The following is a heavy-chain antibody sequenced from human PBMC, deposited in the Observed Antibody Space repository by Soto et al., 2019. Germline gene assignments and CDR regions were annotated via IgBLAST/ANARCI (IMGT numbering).Heavy chain of an antibody. CDR1: GFTIGDSY. Sequence: SGGSLRLSCAGSGFTIGDSYMSWIRQAPGKGLEWLSYISPGSRYPAYADSVKGRFTISRDNAKRSLYLQMMSLTAEDTAIYYCVRGGGGGLFDPWGQGTMVTVSS. CDR2: ISPGSRYP. D-gene: IGHD2-15*01. V-gene: IGHV3-11*06. CDR3: VRGGGGGLFDP. J-gene: IGHJ5*02.